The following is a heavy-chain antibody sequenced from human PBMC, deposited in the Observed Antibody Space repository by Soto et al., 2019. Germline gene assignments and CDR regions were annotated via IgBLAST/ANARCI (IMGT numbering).Heavy chain of an antibody. CDR1: GFTFSSYG. Sequence: GGSLRLSCAASGFTFSSYGMHWVRQAPGKGLEWVAVISYDGSNKYYADSVKGRFTISRDNSKNTLYLQMNSLRAEDTAVYYCACSSWFDYWGQGTLVTVSS. J-gene: IGHJ4*02. D-gene: IGHD6-13*01. CDR3: ACSSWFDY. CDR2: ISYDGSNK. V-gene: IGHV3-30*03.